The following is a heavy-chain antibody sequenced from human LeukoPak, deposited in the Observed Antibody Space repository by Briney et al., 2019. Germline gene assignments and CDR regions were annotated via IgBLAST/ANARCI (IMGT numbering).Heavy chain of an antibody. CDR1: GVTFSSYG. CDR2: ISYDGSNK. Sequence: GGSLRLSCAASGVTFSSYGMHWVRQAPGKGLEWVAVISYDGSNKYYADSVKGRFTISRDNSKNTLYLQMNSLRAEDTAVYYCARDQGRDGYNELDYWGQGTLVTVSS. CDR3: ARDQGRDGYNELDY. V-gene: IGHV3-30*03. J-gene: IGHJ4*02. D-gene: IGHD5-24*01.